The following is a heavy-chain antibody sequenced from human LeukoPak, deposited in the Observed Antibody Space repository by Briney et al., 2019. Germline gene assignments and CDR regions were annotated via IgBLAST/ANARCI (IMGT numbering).Heavy chain of an antibody. D-gene: IGHD5-12*01. CDR3: ARDQWLQPFDY. CDR2: INPSGGST. V-gene: IGHV1-46*01. J-gene: IGHJ4*02. Sequence: ASAKVSCKASGYTFTSYYMHWVRQAPGQGLEWMGIINPSGGSTSYAQKFQGRVTMTRDMSTSTVYMELSSLRSEDTAVYYCARDQWLQPFDYWGQGTLVTVSS. CDR1: GYTFTSYY.